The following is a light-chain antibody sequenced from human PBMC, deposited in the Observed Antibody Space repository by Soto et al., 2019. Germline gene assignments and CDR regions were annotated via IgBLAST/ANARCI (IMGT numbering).Light chain of an antibody. Sequence: EIVLTQSPGILPLSPGERASLSCGASQSISSSFLAWYQQKPGQAPRLLIYGASSRATGIPDRFSGTGSETDFTLTISRLEPEDFAVYHCQQYDNSPITFGQGTRLEIK. J-gene: IGKJ5*01. CDR1: QSISSSF. V-gene: IGKV3-20*01. CDR2: GAS. CDR3: QQYDNSPIT.